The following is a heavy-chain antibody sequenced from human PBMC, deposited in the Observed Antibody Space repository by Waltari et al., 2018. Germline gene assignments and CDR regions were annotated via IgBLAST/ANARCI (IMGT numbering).Heavy chain of an antibody. CDR1: GGSLSSYY. CDR3: ATDGLSRSLSH. CDR2: MYFTWIM. V-gene: IGHV4-4*07. J-gene: IGHJ4*02. Sequence: QVQLRESGPGLLKPSETLSLTCSVSGGSLSSYYWNWIRQPAGKGLAWIGRMYFTWIMYYNPSLQSRVTMSVDTSKNQFFLNLTSVTAADTAVYYCATDGLSRSLSHWGQGALVTVSS. D-gene: IGHD6-19*01.